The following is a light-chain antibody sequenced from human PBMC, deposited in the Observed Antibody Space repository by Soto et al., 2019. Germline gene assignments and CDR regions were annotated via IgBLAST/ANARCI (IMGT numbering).Light chain of an antibody. CDR3: HHYDSAPLT. V-gene: IGKV3-20*01. CDR2: GVS. Sequence: EGVLTQSPGTLSLSPGEGATLSCRASQSVSRSYLAWYRQKAGQAPRLLIFGVSTRASGIPDRFSGSGSGTDFTLTISRLEPEDFAMYYCHHYDSAPLTFGGGTKVEIK. CDR1: QSVSRSY. J-gene: IGKJ4*01.